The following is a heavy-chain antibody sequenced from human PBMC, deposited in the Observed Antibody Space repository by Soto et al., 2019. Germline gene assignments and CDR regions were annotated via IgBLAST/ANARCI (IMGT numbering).Heavy chain of an antibody. D-gene: IGHD2-15*01. CDR1: GGSFSGYY. V-gene: IGHV4-34*01. CDR2: NNHSGST. Sequence: SETLSLTCAVYGGSFSGYYWSWIRQPPGKGLEWIGENNHSGSTNYNPSIKSRVTITVDTSKNQFSLKLRSVTAADTAVYYCARGRLGGVVAAKPYYYYGMDVWGQGTTVTVSS. J-gene: IGHJ6*02. CDR3: ARGRLGGVVAAKPYYYYGMDV.